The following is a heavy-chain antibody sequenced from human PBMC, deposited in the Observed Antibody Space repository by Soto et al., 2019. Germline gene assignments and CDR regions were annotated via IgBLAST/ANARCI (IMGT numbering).Heavy chain of an antibody. Sequence: SETLSLTCTVSGGSISSGGYYWSWIRQHPGKGLEWIGYIYYSGSTYYNPSLKSRVTISVDTSKNQFSLKLSSVTAADTAVYYCARDTSIRFLEWLLIGDGMDVWGQGTTVTVSS. J-gene: IGHJ6*02. CDR2: IYYSGST. CDR1: GGSISSGGYY. V-gene: IGHV4-31*03. D-gene: IGHD3-3*01. CDR3: ARDTSIRFLEWLLIGDGMDV.